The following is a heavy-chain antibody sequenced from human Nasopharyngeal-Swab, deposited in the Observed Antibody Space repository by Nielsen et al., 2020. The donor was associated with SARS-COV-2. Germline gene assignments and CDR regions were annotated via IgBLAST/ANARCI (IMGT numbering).Heavy chain of an antibody. D-gene: IGHD6-13*01. CDR2: MNPNSGNT. Sequence: ASVKVSCKVSGYTLTELSMHWVRQATGQGLEWMGWMNPNSGNTGYAQKFQGRVTMTRNTSISTAYMELSSLRSEDTAVYYCARVMEYSSSWTPYYYYYYGMDVWGQGTTVTVSS. CDR3: ARVMEYSSSWTPYYYYYYGMDV. CDR1: GYTLTELS. V-gene: IGHV1-8*01. J-gene: IGHJ6*02.